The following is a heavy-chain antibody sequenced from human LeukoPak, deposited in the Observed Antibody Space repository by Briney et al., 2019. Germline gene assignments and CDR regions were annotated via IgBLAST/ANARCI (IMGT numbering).Heavy chain of an antibody. Sequence: SGGSLRLSCAASGFTFSSYSMNWVRQAPGKGLEWVSYISSSGSTIYYADSVKGRFTISRDNAKNSLYLQMNSLRAEDTAVYYCAREKLRSSGWLYDAFDIWGQGTMVTVSS. CDR2: ISSSGSTI. J-gene: IGHJ3*02. V-gene: IGHV3-48*04. CDR1: GFTFSSYS. CDR3: AREKLRSSGWLYDAFDI. D-gene: IGHD6-19*01.